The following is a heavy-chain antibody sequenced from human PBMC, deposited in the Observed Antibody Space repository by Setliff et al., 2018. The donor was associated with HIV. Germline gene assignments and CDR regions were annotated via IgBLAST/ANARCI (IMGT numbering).Heavy chain of an antibody. CDR2: IYYNGGT. J-gene: IGHJ3*02. Sequence: SETLSLTCSVSSGSISGSYWSWIRRPPGKGLEWIGFIYYNGGTNYNPSLKCRVTISLDTSRNQFSLKLISVTAADTAVYYCASWGSIGAGARAFDIWGQGTMVTVSS. D-gene: IGHD7-27*01. CDR3: ASWGSIGAGARAFDI. CDR1: SGSISGSY. V-gene: IGHV4-59*08.